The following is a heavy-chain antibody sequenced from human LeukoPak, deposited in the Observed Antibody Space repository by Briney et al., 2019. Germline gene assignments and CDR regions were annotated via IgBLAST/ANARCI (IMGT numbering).Heavy chain of an antibody. V-gene: IGHV4-59*01. CDR3: ARVRGYSYDSSDFDY. CDR1: GDSISYYY. J-gene: IGHJ4*02. CDR2: IYYSGNT. Sequence: SPSETLSLTCTVSGDSISYYYWSWLRQPPGKGLEWLGKIYYSGNTNYNPSLKSRVTISVDTSKNQFSLKLSSVTAADTAVYYCARVRGYSYDSSDFDYWGQGTLVTVSS. D-gene: IGHD5-18*01.